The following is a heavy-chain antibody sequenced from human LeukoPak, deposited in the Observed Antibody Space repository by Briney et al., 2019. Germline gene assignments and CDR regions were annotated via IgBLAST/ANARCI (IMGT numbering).Heavy chain of an antibody. Sequence: GGSLRLSCVASGFTFRSHGMHWVRQAPGKGLEWVAVIWYDGSNEYFADSVKGRFTISRDSSKNILYLQMNSLRAEDTAVYYCARDIASTRMDVWGQGTTVSVSS. D-gene: IGHD2-15*01. V-gene: IGHV3-33*01. J-gene: IGHJ6*02. CDR2: IWYDGSNE. CDR3: ARDIASTRMDV. CDR1: GFTFRSHG.